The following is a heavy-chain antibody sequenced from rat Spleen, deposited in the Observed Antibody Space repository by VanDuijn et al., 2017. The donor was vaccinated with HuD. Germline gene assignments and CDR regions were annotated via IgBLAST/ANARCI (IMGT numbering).Heavy chain of an antibody. CDR2: MRYNGDT. J-gene: IGHJ3*01. D-gene: IGHD1-11*01. V-gene: IGHV2-63*01. CDR3: ARSYGGYTQHWFPY. CDR1: GFSLIRYN. Sequence: QVQLKESGPGLVQPSQTLSLTCTVSGFSLIRYNVHWVRQPPGKGLEWMGIMRYNGDTSYNSVLKSRLSISRDTSKNQVFLKMSSLHTDDTAIFFCARSYGGYTQHWFPYWGQGTLVTVSS.